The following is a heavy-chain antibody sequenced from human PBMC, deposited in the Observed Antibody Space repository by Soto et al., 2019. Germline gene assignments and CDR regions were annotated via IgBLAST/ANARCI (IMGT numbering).Heavy chain of an antibody. D-gene: IGHD3-9*01. CDR2: IYYSGST. CDR3: ARESQSHYDILTGYYSYYFDY. J-gene: IGHJ4*02. V-gene: IGHV4-31*03. Sequence: SETLSLTCTVSGGSISSGGYYWSWIRQHPGKGLEWIGYIYYSGSTYYNPSLKSRVTISVDTSKNQFSLKLSSVTAADTAVYYCARESQSHYDILTGYYSYYFDYWGQGTLVTVSS. CDR1: GGSISSGGYY.